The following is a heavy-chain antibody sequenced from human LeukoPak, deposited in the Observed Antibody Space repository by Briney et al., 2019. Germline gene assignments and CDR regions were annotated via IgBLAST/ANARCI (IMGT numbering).Heavy chain of an antibody. J-gene: IGHJ3*02. CDR2: IYYSGST. D-gene: IGHD3-22*01. CDR3: AGHYYDTTLDALDI. CDR1: GGSISSSSYY. Sequence: SETLSLTCTVSGGSISSSSYYWGWIRQPPGKGLEWIGSIYYSGSTYYNPSLKSRVTISVDTSKNQFSLKLSSVTAADTAVYYCAGHYYDTTLDALDIWGQGTMVTVSS. V-gene: IGHV4-39*01.